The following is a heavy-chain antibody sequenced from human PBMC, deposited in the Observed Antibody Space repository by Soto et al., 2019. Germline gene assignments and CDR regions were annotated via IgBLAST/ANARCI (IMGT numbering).Heavy chain of an antibody. CDR1: GGSISSYY. CDR3: ARDGGLAVGERPSLYYYYYMDV. Sequence: QVQLQESGPGLVKPSETLSLTCTVSGGSISSYYWSWIRQPPGKGLEWIGYIYYSGSTNYNPSLKSRVTISVDTSKNQFSLKLSSVTAADTAVYYCARDGGLAVGERPSLYYYYYMDVWGKGTTVTVSS. CDR2: IYYSGST. D-gene: IGHD6-19*01. V-gene: IGHV4-59*01. J-gene: IGHJ6*03.